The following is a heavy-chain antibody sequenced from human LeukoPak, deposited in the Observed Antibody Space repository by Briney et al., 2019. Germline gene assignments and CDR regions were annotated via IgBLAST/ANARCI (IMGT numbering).Heavy chain of an antibody. CDR3: AKDPATRDGHGAWFDP. CDR1: GFTFDDYA. V-gene: IGHV3-43*02. D-gene: IGHD5-24*01. J-gene: IGHJ5*02. Sequence: GGSLRLSCAASGFTFDDYAMHWVRQAPGKGLEWVALISGDCGSTYYADSVKGRVTISRDNSKNSLYLQMNSLRTEDTALYYCAKDPATRDGHGAWFDPWGQGTLVTVSS. CDR2: ISGDCGST.